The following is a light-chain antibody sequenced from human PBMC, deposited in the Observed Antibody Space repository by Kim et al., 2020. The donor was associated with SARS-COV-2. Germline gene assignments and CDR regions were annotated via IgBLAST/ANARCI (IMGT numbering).Light chain of an antibody. CDR2: GAS. Sequence: EIVMTQSPATLSVSPGERATLSCRASQSVSTNLAWYQQKPGQAPRLLIYGASTGATGIPARFSGSGSGTEFTLTISSPQSEDFAVYYCQQYDKWPRTFGQGTKVDIK. J-gene: IGKJ1*01. CDR1: QSVSTN. CDR3: QQYDKWPRT. V-gene: IGKV3-15*01.